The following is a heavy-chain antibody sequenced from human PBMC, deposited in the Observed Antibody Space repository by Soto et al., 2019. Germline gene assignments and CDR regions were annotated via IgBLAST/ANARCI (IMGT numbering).Heavy chain of an antibody. CDR2: VSGDNGHT. CDR3: ARDLGYCRSGTCSREGFDP. Sequence: QVQLVQSGAEVKKPGASVKVSCKASGYTFTTHGISWVRQAPGQGLEWMGWVSGDNGHTNYAQSLQGRVTMTTDTSTNTAYMELRSLRSDDTAVYYCARDLGYCRSGTCSREGFDPWGQGTLVTVSS. J-gene: IGHJ5*02. D-gene: IGHD2-15*01. CDR1: GYTFTTHG. V-gene: IGHV1-18*01.